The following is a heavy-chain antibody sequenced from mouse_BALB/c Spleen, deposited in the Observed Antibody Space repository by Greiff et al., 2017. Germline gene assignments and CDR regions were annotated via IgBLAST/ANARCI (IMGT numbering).Heavy chain of an antibody. CDR3: ARKGNYGSSYDYAMDY. J-gene: IGHJ4*01. D-gene: IGHD1-1*01. V-gene: IGHV1S137*01. Sequence: QVQLKESGAELVRPGVSVKISCKGSGYTFTDYAMHWVKQSHAKSLEWIGVISTYYGDASYNQKFKGKATMTVDKSSSTAYMELARLTSEDSAIYYCARKGNYGSSYDYAMDYWGQGTSVTVSS. CDR1: GYTFTDYA. CDR2: ISTYYGDA.